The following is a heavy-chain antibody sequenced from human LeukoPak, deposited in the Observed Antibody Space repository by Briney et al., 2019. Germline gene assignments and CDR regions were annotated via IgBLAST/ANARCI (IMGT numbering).Heavy chain of an antibody. D-gene: IGHD3-22*01. J-gene: IGHJ4*02. Sequence: GGSLRLSCSASVFTFSNYAMSWVRQAPRKGLEWVSAISGSGGSTYYADSVKGLFPLSRDNSKNTLYLQKNRLRAEHAAIYYCAKGTMHYYDGSGYNYFDYWGQGTLVTVSS. CDR3: AKGTMHYYDGSGYNYFDY. CDR2: ISGSGGST. CDR1: VFTFSNYA. V-gene: IGHV3-23*01.